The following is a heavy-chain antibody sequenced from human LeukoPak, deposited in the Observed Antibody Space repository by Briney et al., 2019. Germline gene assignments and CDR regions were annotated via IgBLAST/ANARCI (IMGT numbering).Heavy chain of an antibody. J-gene: IGHJ4*02. CDR1: GGSISSNNYY. CDR3: ARQFLGSPTTFDY. Sequence: SETLSLTCTVSGGSISSNNYYWGWIRQPPGKGLEWIGSIYYSGSTYYNPSLKSRVTMSVDTSKNQFSLKLTSVTAADTAVYYCARQFLGSPTTFDYWGQGTLVTVSS. CDR2: IYYSGST. V-gene: IGHV4-39*01. D-gene: IGHD3-16*01.